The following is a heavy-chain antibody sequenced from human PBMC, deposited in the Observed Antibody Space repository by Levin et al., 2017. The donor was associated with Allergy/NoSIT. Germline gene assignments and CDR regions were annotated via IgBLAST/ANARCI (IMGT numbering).Heavy chain of an antibody. J-gene: IGHJ4*02. V-gene: IGHV1-58*01. CDR1: GFTFTSSA. CDR2: IVVGSGNT. CDR3: AVSTRRRLGCDY. D-gene: IGHD2-2*01. Sequence: ASVKVSCKASGFTFTSSAVQWVRQARGQRLEWIGWIVVGSGNTNYAQKFQERVTITRDMSTSTAYMELSSLRSEDTAVYYCAVSTRRRLGCDYWGQGTLVTVSS.